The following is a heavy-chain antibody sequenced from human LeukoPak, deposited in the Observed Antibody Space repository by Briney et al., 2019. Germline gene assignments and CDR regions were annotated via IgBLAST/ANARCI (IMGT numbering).Heavy chain of an antibody. Sequence: GGSLRLSCAGSGFTFRSYWMSWVRQAPGKGLEWVTNIKHDGSETYYVDSLKGRFTISRDNAKNSLFLQMNSLRVEDTAVYYCATDRERDPSVYYLVGGQGTLITVSS. CDR3: ATDRERDPSVYYLV. CDR1: GFTFRSYW. V-gene: IGHV3-7*03. J-gene: IGHJ4*02. D-gene: IGHD3-22*01. CDR2: IKHDGSET.